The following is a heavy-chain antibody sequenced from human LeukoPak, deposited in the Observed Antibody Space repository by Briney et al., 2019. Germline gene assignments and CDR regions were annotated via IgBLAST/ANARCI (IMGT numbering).Heavy chain of an antibody. CDR1: GFTLSSYW. J-gene: IGHJ4*02. CDR2: INTDGSTT. CDR3: AKESGYDVDLEY. D-gene: IGHD5-12*01. V-gene: IGHV3-74*01. Sequence: GGSLRLSCAASGFTLSSYWMHWVRQVPGEGPVWVSGINTDGSTTSYADSVKGRFTISRDNAKNTVYLQMSSLRAEDTAVYYCAKESGYDVDLEYWGQGALVTVSS.